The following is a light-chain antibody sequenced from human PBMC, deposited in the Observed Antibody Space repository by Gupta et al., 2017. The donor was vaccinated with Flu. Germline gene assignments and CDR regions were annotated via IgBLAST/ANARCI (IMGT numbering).Light chain of an antibody. CDR1: SSDVSGYNF. CDR2: DVS. V-gene: IGLV2-14*01. J-gene: IGLJ1*01. CDR3: ISYTNRSTFV. Sequence: QSALTQPASVSGSPGQAINISCSGTSSDVSGYNFVSWYQHYPGKAPKLLISDVSSRPSGVSNRFSGSKSDNAASLTISVLQAEDEADYYCISYTNRSTFVFGTGTKVTVL.